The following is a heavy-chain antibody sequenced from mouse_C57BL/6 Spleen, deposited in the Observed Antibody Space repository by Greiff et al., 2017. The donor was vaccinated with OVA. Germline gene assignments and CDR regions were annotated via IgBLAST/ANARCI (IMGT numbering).Heavy chain of an antibody. CDR1: GYTFTSYW. J-gene: IGHJ2*01. CDR2: INPSNGGT. V-gene: IGHV1-53*01. Sequence: QVQLQQPGTELVKPGASVKLSCKASGYTFTSYWMHWVKQRPGQGLEWIGNINPSNGGTNYNEKFKSKATLTVDKSSSTAYMQLSSLTSEDSAVYYGARPPVRGYYFDYWGQGTTLTVSS. CDR3: ARPPVRGYYFDY.